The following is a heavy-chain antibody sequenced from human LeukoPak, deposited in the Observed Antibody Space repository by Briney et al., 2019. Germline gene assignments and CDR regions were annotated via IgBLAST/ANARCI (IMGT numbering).Heavy chain of an antibody. CDR1: GGSISSSSYY. V-gene: IGHV4-39*07. J-gene: IGHJ6*03. CDR2: IYYSGST. CDR3: ARVYYYYYYMDV. Sequence: SQTLSLTCTVAGGSISSSSYYWGWIRQPPGKGLEWIGSIYYSGSTYYNPSLKSRVTISVDTSKNQFSLKLSSVTAADTAVYYCARVYYYYYYMDVWGKGTTVTVSS.